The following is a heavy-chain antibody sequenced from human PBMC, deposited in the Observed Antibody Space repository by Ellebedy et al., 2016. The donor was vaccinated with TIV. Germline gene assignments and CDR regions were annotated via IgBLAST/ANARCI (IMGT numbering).Heavy chain of an antibody. V-gene: IGHV3-74*01. CDR2: INTDGSIT. D-gene: IGHD3-9*01. J-gene: IGHJ6*02. CDR3: ARESPHSDIYYYYGMDV. CDR1: GFTFSNYW. Sequence: GGSLRLSCAASGFTFSNYWMHWVRQAPGKGLVWVSHINTDGSITDYADSVKGRFTISRDNSKNTLYLQMNSLRAEDTAVYYCARESPHSDIYYYYGMDVWGQGTTVTVSS.